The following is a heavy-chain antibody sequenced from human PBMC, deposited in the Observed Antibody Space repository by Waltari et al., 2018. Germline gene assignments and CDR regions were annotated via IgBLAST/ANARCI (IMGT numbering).Heavy chain of an antibody. CDR2: IYHSGST. CDR3: ARYGDYAYWYFDL. D-gene: IGHD4-17*01. Sequence: QVQLQQWGAGLLKPSETLSLTCAVYGGSFSGYYWSWIRQPPGKGLEWIGSIYHSGSTYYNPSLKSRVTISVDTSKNQFSLKLSSVTAADTAVYYCARYGDYAYWYFDLWGRGTLVTVSS. V-gene: IGHV4-34*01. CDR1: GGSFSGYY. J-gene: IGHJ2*01.